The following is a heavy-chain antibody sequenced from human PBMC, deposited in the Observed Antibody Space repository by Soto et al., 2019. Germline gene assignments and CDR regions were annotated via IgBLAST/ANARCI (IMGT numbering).Heavy chain of an antibody. CDR3: AREIIEMATSYNWFDP. CDR2: INPSGGST. CDR1: GYTFTSYY. J-gene: IGHJ5*02. Sequence: GASVKVSCKASGYTFTSYYMHWVRQAPGQGLEWMGIINPSGGSTSYAQKFQGRVTMTRDTSTSTVYMELSSLRSEDTAVYYCAREIIEMATSYNWFDPWGQGTLVTAPQ. D-gene: IGHD5-12*01. V-gene: IGHV1-46*01.